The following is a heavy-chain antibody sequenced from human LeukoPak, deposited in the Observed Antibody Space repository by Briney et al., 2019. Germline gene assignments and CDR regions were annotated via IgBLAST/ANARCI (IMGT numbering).Heavy chain of an antibody. CDR3: AKDLSRSRYCSGGSCYSSEYFQH. Sequence: GGSLRLSCAASGFTFSSYMMTWVRQAPGKGLEWVSAISGSGGSTYYADSVKGRFTISRDNSKNTLYLQMNSLRAEDTAVYYCAKDLSRSRYCSGGSCYSSEYFQHWGQGTLVTVSS. CDR2: ISGSGGST. CDR1: GFTFSSYM. J-gene: IGHJ1*01. V-gene: IGHV3-23*01. D-gene: IGHD2-15*01.